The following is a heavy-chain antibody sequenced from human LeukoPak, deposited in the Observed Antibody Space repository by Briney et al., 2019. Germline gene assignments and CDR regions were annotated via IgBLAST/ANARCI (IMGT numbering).Heavy chain of an antibody. CDR3: ARGLRVAFDI. D-gene: IGHD6-13*01. Sequence: NSSETLSLTWAVYGGSFSGYYWSWIRQPPGKGLEWIGEINHSGSTNYNPSLKSRVTISVDTSKNQFSLKLSSVTAADTAVYYCARGLRVAFDIWGQGTMVTVSS. CDR1: GGSFSGYY. CDR2: INHSGST. J-gene: IGHJ3*02. V-gene: IGHV4-34*01.